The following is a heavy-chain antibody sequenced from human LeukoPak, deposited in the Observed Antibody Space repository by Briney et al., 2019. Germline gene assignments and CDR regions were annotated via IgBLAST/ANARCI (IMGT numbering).Heavy chain of an antibody. V-gene: IGHV4-31*03. CDR3: ARYGAPFDS. J-gene: IGHJ4*02. CDR1: GGSISSGGYY. Sequence: SETLSLTCTVSGGSISSGGYYWSWIRQHPGKGLVFIGYIFYSGTTYYNPSLKSRVSISLDTSLNQFSMKVISVTAADTAVYYCARYGAPFDSWGQGTLVTVSS. CDR2: IFYSGTT. D-gene: IGHD4-17*01.